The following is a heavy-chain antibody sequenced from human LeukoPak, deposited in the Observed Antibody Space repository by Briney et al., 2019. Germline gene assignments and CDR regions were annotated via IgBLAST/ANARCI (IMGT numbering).Heavy chain of an antibody. Sequence: QTGGSLRLSCAASGLTFTNYGMTWVRQAPGKGLEWVSSISGSGSDTYYADSVKGRFTISRDNSKNTLYVQMVSLRAEDTAIYHCAGSSGWWAHDYWGQGTLVTVSS. CDR1: GLTFTNYG. CDR3: AGSSGWWAHDY. D-gene: IGHD6-19*01. CDR2: ISGSGSDT. V-gene: IGHV3-23*01. J-gene: IGHJ4*02.